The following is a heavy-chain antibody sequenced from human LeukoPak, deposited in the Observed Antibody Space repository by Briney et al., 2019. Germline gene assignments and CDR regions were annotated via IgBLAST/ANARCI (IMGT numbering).Heavy chain of an antibody. CDR1: GGSITSYY. D-gene: IGHD3-3*01. V-gene: IGHV4-59*01. CDR2: ISYSGTT. CDR3: ARADFWSGYPIDH. Sequence: PSETLSLTCTVSGGSITSYYWSWIRQPPGKGLEWIGYISYSGTTNYNPSLKSRVTISVDTSKNQFSLKVSSVTAADSAVYYCARADFWSGYPIDHWGQGTLVTVSS. J-gene: IGHJ4*02.